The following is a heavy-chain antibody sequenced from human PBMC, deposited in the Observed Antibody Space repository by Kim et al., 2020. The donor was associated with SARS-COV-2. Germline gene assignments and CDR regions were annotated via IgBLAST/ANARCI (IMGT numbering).Heavy chain of an antibody. J-gene: IGHJ5*02. D-gene: IGHD3-10*01. Sequence: GGSLRLSCAASGFTFSDSHIHWVRQASGKGLEWVGHIRNKANNYAKAYNASVKGRFTISRDDLKNTAYLQMNSLKTEDTAVNYCTRLLRGSTTWYQGTLVNVSS. CDR2: IRNKANNYAK. CDR1: GFTFSDSH. CDR3: TRLLRGSTT. V-gene: IGHV3-73*01.